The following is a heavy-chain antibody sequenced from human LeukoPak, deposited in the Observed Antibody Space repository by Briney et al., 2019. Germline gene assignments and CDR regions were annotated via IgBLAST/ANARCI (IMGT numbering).Heavy chain of an antibody. Sequence: PSETLSLTCAVYGGSFSGYYWSWIRQPPGKGLEWIGEINHSGSTNYNPSLKSRVTISVDTSKNQFSLKLSSVTAADTAVYYCARELSYDYVWGSYRYYFDYWGQGTLVTVSS. CDR1: GGSFSGYY. J-gene: IGHJ4*02. D-gene: IGHD3-16*02. CDR3: ARELSYDYVWGSYRYYFDY. CDR2: INHSGST. V-gene: IGHV4-34*01.